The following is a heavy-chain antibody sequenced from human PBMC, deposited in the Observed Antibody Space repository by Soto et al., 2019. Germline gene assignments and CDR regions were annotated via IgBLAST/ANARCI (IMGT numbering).Heavy chain of an antibody. V-gene: IGHV3-7*05. J-gene: IGHJ4*02. CDR2: INQGGGEK. Sequence: GGSLRLSCAASGFAFSTYWMSWVRQAPGKGLEWVANINQGGGEKYYVDSVRGRFTISRDNAKNAMYLEMNSLRAEDTAVYYCATYCAGVYRHPNWGQRGQVTVS. CDR3: ATYCAGVYRHPN. CDR1: GFAFSTYW. D-gene: IGHD2-21*01.